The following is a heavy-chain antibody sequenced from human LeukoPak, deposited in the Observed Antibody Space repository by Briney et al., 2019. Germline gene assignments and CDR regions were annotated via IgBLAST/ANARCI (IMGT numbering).Heavy chain of an antibody. J-gene: IGHJ6*03. D-gene: IGHD1-26*01. V-gene: IGHV4-59*01. CDR3: ASDPGSLGWYYYYMDV. Sequence: NSSETLSLTCTVSGGSIRSYYWSWIRQPPGKGLEWIGYIYYSGSTNYNPSLKSRVTISVDTSKNQFSLRLSSVTAADTAVYYCASDPGSLGWYYYYMDVWGKGTTVTVSS. CDR1: GGSIRSYY. CDR2: IYYSGST.